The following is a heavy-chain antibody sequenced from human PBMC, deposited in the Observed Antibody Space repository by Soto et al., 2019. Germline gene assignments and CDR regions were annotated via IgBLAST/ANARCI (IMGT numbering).Heavy chain of an antibody. CDR1: GASVSSGSYF. CDR3: ARASDPTSSWPSLDY. Sequence: QVQLQESGPGLVKPSETLSLTCTVSGASVSSGSYFWYWIRQPPGKGLEWIGYIYYSGSTSYNPSLKSRVTISVDTSKNQFSLRLSSVTAADTAVYYCARASDPTSSWPSLDYWGQGTLVTVSS. V-gene: IGHV4-61*01. CDR2: IYYSGST. D-gene: IGHD6-13*01. J-gene: IGHJ4*02.